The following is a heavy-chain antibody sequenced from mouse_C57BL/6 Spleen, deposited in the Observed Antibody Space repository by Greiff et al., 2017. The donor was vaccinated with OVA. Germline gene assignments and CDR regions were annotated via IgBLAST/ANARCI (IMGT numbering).Heavy chain of an antibody. CDR2: IYPGSGNT. Sequence: QVQLQQSGPELVKPGASVKISCKASGYSFTSYYIHWVKQRPGQGLEWIGWIYPGSGNTKYNEKFKGKATLTAATSSSTAYMQRSSLASEDSAVYYCARRDDYDDAMDYWGQGTSVTVSS. V-gene: IGHV1-66*01. CDR1: GYSFTSYY. CDR3: ARRDDYDDAMDY. J-gene: IGHJ4*01. D-gene: IGHD2-4*01.